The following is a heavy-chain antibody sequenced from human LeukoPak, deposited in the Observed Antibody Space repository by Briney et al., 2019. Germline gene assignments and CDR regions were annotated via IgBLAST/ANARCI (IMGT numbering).Heavy chain of an antibody. CDR2: ISPSSSTI. D-gene: IGHD3-10*01. V-gene: IGHV3-48*01. CDR3: ARKISGSGRDFDY. CDR1: GFTFSSCS. Sequence: GGSLRLSCAASGFTFSSCSINWVRQAPGKGLEWVSYISPSSSTIYYADSVKGRFTISRDNAKNSLYLQMNGLRVEDTAVYYCARKISGSGRDFDYWGQGTLVTVSS. J-gene: IGHJ4*02.